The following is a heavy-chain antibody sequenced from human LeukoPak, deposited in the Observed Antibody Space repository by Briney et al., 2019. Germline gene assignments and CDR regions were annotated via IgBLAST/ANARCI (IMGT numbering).Heavy chain of an antibody. V-gene: IGHV1-18*01. J-gene: IGHJ4*02. CDR2: ISGSNGNT. CDR1: SYTFTRYG. D-gene: IGHD6-19*01. CDR3: ARAGPEQWLVRSFDY. Sequence: ASVKVSCKASSYTFTRYGISWVRQAPGQGLEWMGWISGSNGNTNYAQKFQGRVSMTADTSTSTAYMELRSLRSDDTAVYYCARAGPEQWLVRSFDYWGQGTLVTVSS.